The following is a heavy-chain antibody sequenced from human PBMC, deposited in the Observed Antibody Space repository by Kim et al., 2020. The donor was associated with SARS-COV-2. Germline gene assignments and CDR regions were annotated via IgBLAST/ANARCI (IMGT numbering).Heavy chain of an antibody. CDR2: INPNSGGT. Sequence: ASVKVSCKASGYTFTGSYMHWVRQAPGQGLEWMGWINPNSGGTNYAQKFQGWVTMTRDTSTSTAYMELSRLRSDDTAVYYCAREGETVTTFYGMDVGGQGTTVTVSS. J-gene: IGHJ6*02. D-gene: IGHD4-17*01. V-gene: IGHV1-2*04. CDR1: GYTFTGSY. CDR3: AREGETVTTFYGMDV.